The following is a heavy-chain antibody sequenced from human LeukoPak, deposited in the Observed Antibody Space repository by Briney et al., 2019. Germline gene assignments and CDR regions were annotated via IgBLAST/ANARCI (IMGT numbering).Heavy chain of an antibody. V-gene: IGHV3-30*03. CDR3: ARERRGWELLGASDS. CDR2: ISYDGSNK. D-gene: IGHD1-26*01. CDR1: GFTFSSYG. J-gene: IGHJ4*02. Sequence: GGSLRLSCAASGFTFSSYGMHWVRQAPGKGLEWVAVISYDGSNKYYADSVKGRFTISRDNFKNTLYLQMNSLRAEDTAVYYCARERRGWELLGASDSWGQGALVTVSS.